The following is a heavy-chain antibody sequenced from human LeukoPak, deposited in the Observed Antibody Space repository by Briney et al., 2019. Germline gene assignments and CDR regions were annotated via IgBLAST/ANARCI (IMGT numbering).Heavy chain of an antibody. V-gene: IGHV4-59*01. CDR1: GGSISSY. J-gene: IGHJ4*02. Sequence: SETLSLTCTVSGGSISSYWSWLRQSPGKGLEWIGYIYFSGTTNYNPSLKIRLTITIDTSRNQFSLKLSSVTAADTTIYYCVSGGSYLTKWGQGTLVTVSS. CDR2: IYFSGTT. D-gene: IGHD3-10*01. CDR3: VSGGSYLTK.